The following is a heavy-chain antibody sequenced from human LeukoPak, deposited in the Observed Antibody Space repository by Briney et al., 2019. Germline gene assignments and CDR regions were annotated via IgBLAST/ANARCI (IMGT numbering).Heavy chain of an antibody. J-gene: IGHJ3*02. D-gene: IGHD3-10*01. V-gene: IGHV1-18*01. Sequence: ASVKVSCKASGYTFTSYGISWVRQAPGQGLEWMGWISAYNGNTNYAQKLQGRVTMTTDTSTSTAYMELRSLRSDDTAVYYCARVFAWFGELRSAFDIWGQGTMVTVSS. CDR2: ISAYNGNT. CDR1: GYTFTSYG. CDR3: ARVFAWFGELRSAFDI.